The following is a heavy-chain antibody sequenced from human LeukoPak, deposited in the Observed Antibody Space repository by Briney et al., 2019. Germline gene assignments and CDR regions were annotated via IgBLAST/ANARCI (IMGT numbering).Heavy chain of an antibody. J-gene: IGHJ3*02. CDR3: ARGPRVGVTIFGVVIQDSGGAFDI. CDR2: INPNSGGT. CDR1: GYTFTGYY. D-gene: IGHD3-3*01. V-gene: IGHV1-2*02. Sequence: GASVKVSCKASGYTFTGYYMHWVRQAPGQGLEWMGWINPNSGGTNYAQKFQGRVTMTRNTSISTAYMELSSLRSEDTAVYYCARGPRVGVTIFGVVIQDSGGAFDIWGQGTMVTVSS.